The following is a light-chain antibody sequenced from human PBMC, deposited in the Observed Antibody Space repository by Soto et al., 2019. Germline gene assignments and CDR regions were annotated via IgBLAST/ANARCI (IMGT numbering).Light chain of an antibody. Sequence: EIVLTQSPATLSLSPGERATLSCRASQSVSSYLAWYQQKPGQAPRLLICDASSRATGIPARFSGSGSGTDFTLTISSLEPEDFAVYYCQQRSNWPYTFGQGTKLEIK. CDR3: QQRSNWPYT. V-gene: IGKV3-11*01. J-gene: IGKJ2*01. CDR1: QSVSSY. CDR2: DAS.